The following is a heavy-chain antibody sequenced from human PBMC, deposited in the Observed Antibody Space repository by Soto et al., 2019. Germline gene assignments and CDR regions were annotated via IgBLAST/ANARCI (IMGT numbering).Heavy chain of an antibody. CDR3: ARRNGYGDS. V-gene: IGHV3-23*01. CDR1: GFSISTYG. CDR2: FSGSSGNT. D-gene: IGHD5-12*01. J-gene: IGHJ4*02. Sequence: EVQLLESGGGLAQPGGSLRLSCAASGFSISTYGVTWVRQAPGKGLEWVSGFSGSSGNTYYADSVKGRFTISRDNSKNTVYLQMNSLRAEDTAVYYCARRNGYGDSWGQGTLVTVSS.